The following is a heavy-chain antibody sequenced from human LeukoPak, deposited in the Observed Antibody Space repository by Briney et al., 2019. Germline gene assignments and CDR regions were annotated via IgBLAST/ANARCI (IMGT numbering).Heavy chain of an antibody. V-gene: IGHV3-21*06. D-gene: IGHD5-24*01. Sequence: GGSLRLTCAASGFTFSSYTMNWVRQAPGKGLEWVSSISSSSSSLYFADSVKGRFTISRDNTKNSLYLQMNSLRGEDTAVYYCARDRDGYNHASDIWGQGTMVTVSS. J-gene: IGHJ3*02. CDR3: ARDRDGYNHASDI. CDR1: GFTFSSYT. CDR2: ISSSSSSL.